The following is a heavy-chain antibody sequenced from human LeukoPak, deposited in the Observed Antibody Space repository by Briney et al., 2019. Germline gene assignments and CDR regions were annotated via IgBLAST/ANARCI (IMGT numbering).Heavy chain of an antibody. CDR3: AKDNGMVRFYYYHYMDV. Sequence: GGSLRLSCAASGFTFSSYGMSWVRQAPGKGLEWVSAISGSGGSTYYADSVKGRFTISRDNSKNTLYLQMNSLRAEDTAVYYCAKDNGMVRFYYYHYMDVWGKGTKVTVSS. J-gene: IGHJ6*03. CDR1: GFTFSSYG. CDR2: ISGSGGST. D-gene: IGHD3-10*01. V-gene: IGHV3-23*01.